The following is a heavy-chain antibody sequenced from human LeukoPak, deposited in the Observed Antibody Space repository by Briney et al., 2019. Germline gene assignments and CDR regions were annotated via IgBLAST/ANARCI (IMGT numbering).Heavy chain of an antibody. J-gene: IGHJ3*02. CDR1: GYTFTSYG. Sequence: GASVKVSCKASGYTFTSYGITWVRQAPGQGLEWMGWISGYNGNTNYAQKLQGRVTMTTDTSTSTAYMELRSLRSDDTAVYYCARGRRITLGDSPHAFDIWGQGTMVTVSS. D-gene: IGHD2-15*01. V-gene: IGHV1-18*01. CDR3: ARGRRITLGDSPHAFDI. CDR2: ISGYNGNT.